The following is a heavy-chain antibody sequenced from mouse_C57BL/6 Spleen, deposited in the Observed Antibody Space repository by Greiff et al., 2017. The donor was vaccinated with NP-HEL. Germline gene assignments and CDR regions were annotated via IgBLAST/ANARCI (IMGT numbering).Heavy chain of an antibody. CDR1: GYTFTDYY. J-gene: IGHJ4*01. CDR3: AREDYAMDY. V-gene: IGHV1-26*01. CDR2: INPNNGGT. Sequence: LQQTGPELEKPGASVKISCKASGYTFTDYYMNWVKQSHGKSLEWIGDINPNNGGTSYNQKFKGKATLTVDKSSSTAYMELRSLTSEDSAVYYCAREDYAMDYWGQGTSVTVSS.